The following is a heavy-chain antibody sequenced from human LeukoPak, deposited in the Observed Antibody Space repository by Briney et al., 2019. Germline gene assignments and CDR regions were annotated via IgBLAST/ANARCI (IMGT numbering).Heavy chain of an antibody. CDR3: AREKKGGGAFDI. Sequence: PGGSLRLSCAASGFTFSSYWTHWVRQAPGKGLVWVSRINSDGSSTSYADSVKGRFTISRDNAKNTLYLQMNSLRAEDTAVYYCAREKKGGGAFDIWGQGTMVTVSS. CDR2: INSDGSST. D-gene: IGHD3-16*01. V-gene: IGHV3-74*01. J-gene: IGHJ3*02. CDR1: GFTFSSYW.